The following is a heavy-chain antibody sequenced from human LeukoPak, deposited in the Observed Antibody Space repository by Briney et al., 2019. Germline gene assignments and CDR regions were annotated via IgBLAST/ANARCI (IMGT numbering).Heavy chain of an antibody. V-gene: IGHV4-34*01. CDR1: GGSFSGYY. D-gene: IGHD2-2*01. Sequence: KPSETLSLTCAVYGGSFSGYYWSWIRQPPGKGLEWIGEINHSGSTNYNPSLKSRVTISVDTSKNQFSLKLSSVTAADTAVYYCARSCSTSCPDHGMDVWGQGTTVTVSS. CDR2: INHSGST. J-gene: IGHJ6*02. CDR3: ARSCSTSCPDHGMDV.